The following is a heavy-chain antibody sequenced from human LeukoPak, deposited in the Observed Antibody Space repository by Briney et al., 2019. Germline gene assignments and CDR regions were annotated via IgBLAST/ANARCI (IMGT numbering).Heavy chain of an antibody. J-gene: IGHJ4*02. CDR3: AKARYSYAFEYSDS. D-gene: IGHD5-18*01. CDR2: ISNDGSKK. Sequence: PGRSLRLSCAASGFTFSSYGMHWVRQAPGKGLEWVAVISNDGSKKYYADSVKGRFTISRDNSKNTLSLQVSSLRAEDTAVYYCAKARYSYAFEYSDSWGQGTLVTVSS. CDR1: GFTFSSYG. V-gene: IGHV3-30*18.